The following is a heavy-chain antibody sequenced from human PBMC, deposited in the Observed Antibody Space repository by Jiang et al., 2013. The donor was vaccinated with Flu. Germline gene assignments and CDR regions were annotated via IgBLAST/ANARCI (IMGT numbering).Heavy chain of an antibody. J-gene: IGHJ4*02. CDR3: ARGAVVVVAATPFDY. CDR2: TYYRSKWYN. V-gene: IGHV6-1*01. CDR1: GDSVSSNSAA. Sequence: SQTLSLTCAISGDSVSSNSAAWDWIRQSPSRGLEWLGRTYYRSKWYNDYAVSVKSRITINPDTSKNQFSLQLNSVTPEDTAVYYCARGAVVVVAATPFDYWGQGTLVTVSS. D-gene: IGHD2-15*01.